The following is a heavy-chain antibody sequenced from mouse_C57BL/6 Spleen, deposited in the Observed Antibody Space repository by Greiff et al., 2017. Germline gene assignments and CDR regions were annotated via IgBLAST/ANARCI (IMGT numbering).Heavy chain of an antibody. V-gene: IGHV8-12*01. CDR2: IYWDDDK. D-gene: IGHD1-1*01. J-gene: IGHJ1*03. CDR3: ARKEGVTTVVAPYFDV. CDR1: GFSLSTSGMG. Sequence: QVTLKESGPGILQSSQTLSLTCSFSGFSLSTSGMGVSWIRQPSGKGLEWLAHIYWDDDKRSNPSLKSRLTISKDTSRNQVFLKITSVDTADTATYYCARKEGVTTVVAPYFDVWGTGTTVTVSS.